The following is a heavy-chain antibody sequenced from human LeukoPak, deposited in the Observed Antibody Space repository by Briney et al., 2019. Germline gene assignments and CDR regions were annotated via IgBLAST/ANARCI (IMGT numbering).Heavy chain of an antibody. CDR3: ARGIRGVTYFDY. V-gene: IGHV3-23*01. J-gene: IGHJ4*02. CDR2: ISGSGGRT. CDR1: GFTFSSYG. Sequence: GGTLRLSCAASGFTFSSYGMSWVRQAPGKGLEWVPTISGSGGRTYYADSVKGRFTISRDNSKNTLYLQMGSLRAEDMAVYYCARGIRGVTYFDYWGQGTLVTVSS. D-gene: IGHD3-10*01.